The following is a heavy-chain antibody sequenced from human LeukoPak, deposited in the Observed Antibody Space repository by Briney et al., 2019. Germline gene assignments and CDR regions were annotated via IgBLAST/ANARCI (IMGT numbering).Heavy chain of an antibody. CDR3: ARGGIAVAGAPPKY. V-gene: IGHV4-39*01. CDR1: GGSISSSSYY. J-gene: IGHJ4*02. D-gene: IGHD6-19*01. CDR2: IYYSGST. Sequence: PSETLSLTCTVSGGSISSSSYYWGWIRQPPGKGLEWIGSIYYSGSTYYNPSLKNRVTISVDTSKNQFSLKLSSVTAADTAVYYCARGGIAVAGAPPKYWGQGTLVTVSS.